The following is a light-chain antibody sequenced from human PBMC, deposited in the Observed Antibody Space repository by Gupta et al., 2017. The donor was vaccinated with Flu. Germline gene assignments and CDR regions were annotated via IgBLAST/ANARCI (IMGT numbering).Light chain of an antibody. J-gene: IGKJ5*01. Sequence: DIQMTQSPSSLSASVGDRVTITCQASQDISNYLNWYQQKPGKAPKLLIYDASNLETGVPSRFSGSGSGTDLTVTISSLQPEDIATYYCQQYDNLPTFGQGTRLEIK. CDR1: QDISNY. CDR2: DAS. V-gene: IGKV1-33*01. CDR3: QQYDNLPT.